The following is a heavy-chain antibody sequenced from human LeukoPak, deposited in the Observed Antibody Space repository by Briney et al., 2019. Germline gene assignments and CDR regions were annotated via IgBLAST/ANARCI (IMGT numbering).Heavy chain of an antibody. CDR1: GFTFSSYA. CDR2: ISGSGGST. V-gene: IGHV3-23*01. J-gene: IGHJ5*02. CDR3: AKIGEIYYYDSSGYPT. D-gene: IGHD3-22*01. Sequence: GGSLRLSCAASGFTFSSYAMSWVRQAPGKGLEWVSAISGSGGSTYYADSVKGRFTISRDNSKNTLYLQMNSLRAEDTAVYYCAKIGEIYYYDSSGYPTWGQGTLVTVSS.